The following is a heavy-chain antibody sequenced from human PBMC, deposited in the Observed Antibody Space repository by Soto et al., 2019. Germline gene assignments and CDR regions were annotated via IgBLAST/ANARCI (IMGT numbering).Heavy chain of an antibody. Sequence: GGSLRLSCAASGLTFSSYGMHWVRQAPGKGLEWVAVIWYDGSNKYYADSVKGRFTISRDNSKNTLYLQMNSLRAEDTAVYYCARDGGLDAFDIWGQGTMVTVSS. CDR1: GLTFSSYG. CDR2: IWYDGSNK. CDR3: ARDGGLDAFDI. D-gene: IGHD2-15*01. V-gene: IGHV3-33*01. J-gene: IGHJ3*02.